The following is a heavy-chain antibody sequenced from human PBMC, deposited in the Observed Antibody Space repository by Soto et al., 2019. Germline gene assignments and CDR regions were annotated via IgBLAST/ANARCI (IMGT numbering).Heavy chain of an antibody. CDR3: VRVCPDAFDI. Sequence: PGGSLRLSCAASGSNLNFYWMNWVRQAPGKGLEWVANMKLEGGEKNYVDSVAGRFTISRDDAKNSVYLQMNSLRGDDTAVYYCVRVCPDAFDIWALGTVVTVSS. CDR1: GSNLNFYW. CDR2: MKLEGGEK. J-gene: IGHJ3*02. V-gene: IGHV3-7*03.